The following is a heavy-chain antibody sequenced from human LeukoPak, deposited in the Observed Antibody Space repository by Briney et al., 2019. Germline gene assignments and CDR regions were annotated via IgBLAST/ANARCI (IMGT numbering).Heavy chain of an antibody. CDR2: IHYTGST. Sequence: PSETLSLTCTVSGGSISSYYWSWIRQSPGKGLECIGYIHYTGSTNYNPSLKSRVTISVDTSKNQFSLKLSSVTAADTAVYYCARRGGYDHYDYWGQGTLVTASS. J-gene: IGHJ4*02. V-gene: IGHV4-59*12. CDR1: GGSISSYY. D-gene: IGHD5-12*01. CDR3: ARRGGYDHYDY.